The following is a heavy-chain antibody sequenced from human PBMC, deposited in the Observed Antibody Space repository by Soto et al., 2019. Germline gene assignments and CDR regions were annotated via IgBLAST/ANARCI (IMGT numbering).Heavy chain of an antibody. J-gene: IGHJ6*02. V-gene: IGHV3-74*01. CDR2: IKGDGSSA. CDR1: GFTFSSYW. Sequence: GSLRLSCRASGFTFSSYWLHWVRQAPGKGLVWVSRIKGDGSSASYADSVKDRFTISRDNAKNTLYLQMNSLGAEDTAVYWCARGIRNYYGVDVWGQGTMVTVSS. CDR3: ARGIRNYYGVDV.